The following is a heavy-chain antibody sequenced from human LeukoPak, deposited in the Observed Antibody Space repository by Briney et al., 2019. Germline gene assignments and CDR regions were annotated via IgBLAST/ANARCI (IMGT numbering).Heavy chain of an antibody. CDR3: ARGKFFRLWYPGAIDY. Sequence: SETLSLTCTVSGGSISSYYWSWIRQPAGKGLEWIGRIYTSGSTNYNPSLKSRVTMSVDTSKNQFSLKLSSVTAADTAVYYCARGKFFRLWYPGAIDYWGQGTLVTVSS. V-gene: IGHV4-4*07. J-gene: IGHJ4*02. D-gene: IGHD5-18*01. CDR1: GGSISSYY. CDR2: IYTSGST.